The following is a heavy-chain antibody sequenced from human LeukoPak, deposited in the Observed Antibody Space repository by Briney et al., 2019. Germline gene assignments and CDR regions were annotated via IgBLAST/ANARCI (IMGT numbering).Heavy chain of an antibody. V-gene: IGHV3-23*01. CDR1: GFTFSHYA. CDR2: ISGSGGTT. D-gene: IGHD1-7*01. CDR3: AKGRAGTVMVEY. J-gene: IGHJ4*02. Sequence: PGGSLRLSCAASGFTFSHYAMNWVRQAPGKGLEWVSTISGSGGTTYYADSVKGRFTISRDNSKNTLSLQMSSLRADDTAVYYCAKGRAGTVMVEYWGQGTLVTVSP.